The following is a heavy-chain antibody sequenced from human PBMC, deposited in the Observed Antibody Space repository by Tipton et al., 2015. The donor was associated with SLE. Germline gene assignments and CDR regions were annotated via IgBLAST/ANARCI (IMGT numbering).Heavy chain of an antibody. D-gene: IGHD6-6*01. CDR3: AGYRGYSSSSPPFDY. CDR2: NNHSGRT. CDR1: GGSFVGYY. Sequence: TLSLTCTVYGGSFVGYYWSWFSQPPGQGLGWIWENNHSGRTNYNPSLKNRVTISEDTSKNHISLKLSSVTAADTAVYYCAGYRGYSSSSPPFDYWGQGTLVTVSS. V-gene: IGHV4-34*01. J-gene: IGHJ4*02.